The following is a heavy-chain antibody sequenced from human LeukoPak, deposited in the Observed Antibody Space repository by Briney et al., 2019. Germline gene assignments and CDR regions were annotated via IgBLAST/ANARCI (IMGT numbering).Heavy chain of an antibody. CDR2: IVVGSGNT. CDR1: GFTFTSSA. V-gene: IGHV1-58*02. D-gene: IGHD2-21*01. Sequence: PGASVKVSCKASGFTFTSSAMQWVRQARGQRLEWIGWIVVGSGNTNYAQKLQGRVTMTTDTSTSTAYMELRSLRSDDTAVYYCARDTAYCGGDCARPVDYWGQGTLVTVSS. J-gene: IGHJ4*02. CDR3: ARDTAYCGGDCARPVDY.